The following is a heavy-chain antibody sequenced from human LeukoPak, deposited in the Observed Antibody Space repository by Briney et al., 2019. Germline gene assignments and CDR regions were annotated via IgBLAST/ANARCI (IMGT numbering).Heavy chain of an antibody. Sequence: GGSLKISCKGSGYSFTSYWIGWVRQMPGKGLECMGIIYPGDSDTRYSPSFQGQVTISADKSISTAYLQWSSLKASDTAMYYCARSPYRTDFDYWGQGTLVTVSS. J-gene: IGHJ4*02. CDR2: IYPGDSDT. V-gene: IGHV5-51*01. CDR1: GYSFTSYW. D-gene: IGHD3-16*02. CDR3: ARSPYRTDFDY.